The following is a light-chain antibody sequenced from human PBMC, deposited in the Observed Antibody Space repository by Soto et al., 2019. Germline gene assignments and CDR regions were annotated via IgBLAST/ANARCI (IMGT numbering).Light chain of an antibody. J-gene: IGKJ1*01. CDR2: AAS. V-gene: IGKV3-20*01. CDR3: QQYGSSGT. CDR1: QIFSNNY. Sequence: IVFRQSPGTLSLSPWERSTLSCMASQIFSNNYLAWYQQKPGQAPRLLIYAASNRATGTPDRFSGSGSATDFPLTISRLEPEDFAVYYCQQYGSSGTFGQGTKVDIK.